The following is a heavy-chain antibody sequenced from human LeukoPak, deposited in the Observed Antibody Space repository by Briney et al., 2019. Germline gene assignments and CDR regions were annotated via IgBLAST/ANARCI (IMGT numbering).Heavy chain of an antibody. D-gene: IGHD2-21*01. Sequence: GESLRLSCAASGLTFSSYAMSWVRQAPGKGLEWVSVIYSGGNTYYADSVKGRFTISRDNSKNTLYLQMTSLRAEDTAVYYCARATRGVRDAFDIWGQGTMVTVSS. V-gene: IGHV3-66*01. J-gene: IGHJ3*02. CDR3: ARATRGVRDAFDI. CDR1: GLTFSSYA. CDR2: IYSGGNT.